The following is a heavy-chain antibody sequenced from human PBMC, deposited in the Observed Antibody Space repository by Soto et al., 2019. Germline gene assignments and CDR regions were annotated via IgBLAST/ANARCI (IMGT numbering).Heavy chain of an antibody. CDR3: ARARYYYGSGSYTDYYYYYGMDV. V-gene: IGHV3-30-3*01. J-gene: IGHJ6*02. CDR2: ISYDGSNK. Sequence: QVQLVESGGGVVQPGRSLRLSCAASGFTFSSYAMHWVRQAPGKGLEWVAVISYDGSNKYYADSVKGRFTISRDNSKNTLYLQMNSLRAEDTAVYYCARARYYYGSGSYTDYYYYYGMDVWGQGTTVTVSS. D-gene: IGHD3-10*01. CDR1: GFTFSSYA.